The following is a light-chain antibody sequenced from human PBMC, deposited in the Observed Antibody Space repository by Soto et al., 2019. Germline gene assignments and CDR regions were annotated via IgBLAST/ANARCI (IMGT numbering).Light chain of an antibody. CDR2: DAS. Sequence: DLQIAQSPSALSAVPRYRVPTTFTSSHPINNWLAWYQQKPGKAPKLLIYDASKLESGVPSRFSGSESGTVFTRTITSLQTNDFATYSCKQYSSFPLTFGRGTKVDIK. CDR3: KQYSSFPLT. J-gene: IGKJ4*01. V-gene: IGKV1-5*01. CDR1: HPINNW.